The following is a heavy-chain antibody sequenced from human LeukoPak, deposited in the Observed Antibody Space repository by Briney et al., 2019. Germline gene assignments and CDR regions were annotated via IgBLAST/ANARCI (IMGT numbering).Heavy chain of an antibody. J-gene: IGHJ4*02. D-gene: IGHD3-16*01. CDR1: GDSISNYY. CDR2: IYSSGST. V-gene: IGHV4-4*07. CDR3: ARQGSLGPTFDY. Sequence: SETLSLTCSVSGDSISNYYWSWIRQSAGKGLEWIGRIYSSGSTDYNPSLKSRVTISVDTSKNQFSLKLSSVTAADTAVYYCARQGSLGPTFDYWGQGTLVTVSS.